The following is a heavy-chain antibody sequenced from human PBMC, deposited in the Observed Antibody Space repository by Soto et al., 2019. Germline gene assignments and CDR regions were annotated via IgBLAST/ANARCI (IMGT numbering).Heavy chain of an antibody. J-gene: IGHJ6*02. CDR1: GYSFTSYY. CDR2: INPTGGRT. D-gene: IGHD3-16*01. V-gene: IGHV1-46*01. CDR3: ARGGSVTKSFNYYFGMDV. Sequence: ASVKVSCKASGYSFTSYYIHWVRQAPGQGLEWLGLINPTGGRTTYAQRFQGRVIMTRDTATNTLYLQLASLRSDDTALYYCARGGSVTKSFNYYFGMDVWGRGSTVTVSS.